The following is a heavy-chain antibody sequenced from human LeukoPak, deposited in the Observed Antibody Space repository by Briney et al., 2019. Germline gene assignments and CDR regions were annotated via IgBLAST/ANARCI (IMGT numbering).Heavy chain of an antibody. CDR3: ARVGAVAGIHY. CDR2: SSGSGSTT. D-gene: IGHD6-19*01. Sequence: PGGSLRLSCVAYGFTLSSYEMNWVRQAPGKGLEWIAYSSGSGSTTHYADSVKGRFTISRDNGQNSLYLQMNSLRGEDTAVYYCARVGAVAGIHYWGQGTLVTVSS. CDR1: GFTLSSYE. J-gene: IGHJ4*02. V-gene: IGHV3-48*03.